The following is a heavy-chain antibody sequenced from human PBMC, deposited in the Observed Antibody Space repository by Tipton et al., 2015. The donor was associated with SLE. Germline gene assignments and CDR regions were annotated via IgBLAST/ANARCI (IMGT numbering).Heavy chain of an antibody. D-gene: IGHD7-27*01. CDR2: ISSRNSYI. V-gene: IGHV3-21*03. CDR1: GFNLSSHN. CDR3: ARDPGDWGYDY. Sequence: SLRLSCAASGFNLSSHNMHWVRQAPGKGLEWVSSISSRNSYIYYAESLKGRFTTSRDNAKNSVYLQMSSLRAEDTALYYCARDPGDWGYDYWGQGTLVTVSS. J-gene: IGHJ4*02.